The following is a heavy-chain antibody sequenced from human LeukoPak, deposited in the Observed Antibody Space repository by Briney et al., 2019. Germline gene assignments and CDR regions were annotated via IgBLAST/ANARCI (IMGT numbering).Heavy chain of an antibody. CDR2: IKRKIDGETT. CDR1: GFSFNNAW. J-gene: IGHJ4*02. D-gene: IGHD3-10*01. V-gene: IGHV3-15*01. CDR3: TTLSFVWFGDDY. Sequence: PGGSLRLSCAVSGFSFNNAWMNRVRQAPGKGLEWVGRIKRKIDGETTDYAAPVKGRFTISRDDSKSTLYLQMNSLKSEDTAVYYCTTLSFVWFGDDYWGQGTLVTVSS.